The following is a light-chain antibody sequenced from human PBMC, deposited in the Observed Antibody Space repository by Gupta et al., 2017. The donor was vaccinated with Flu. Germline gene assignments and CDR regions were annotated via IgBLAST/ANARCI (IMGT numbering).Light chain of an antibody. V-gene: IGLV2-11*01. J-gene: IGLJ3*02. Sequence: HSALTQPRSVSWSPGQSITISCTGTSSDVGGYDYVSWYQQHPGKAPKLMIYDVNTRPSGVPDRFSASKSGNTAYLTISGLQAQDEANYYCCAYAGSYTWVFGGGTKLTVL. CDR2: DVN. CDR3: CAYAGSYTWV. CDR1: SSDVGGYDY.